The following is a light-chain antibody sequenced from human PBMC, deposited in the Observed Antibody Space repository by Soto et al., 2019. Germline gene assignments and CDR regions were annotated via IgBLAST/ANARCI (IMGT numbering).Light chain of an antibody. Sequence: QSVLTQPPSVSGAPGQRVTISCTGTSSNIGAGYAVHWYQQLPGTAPKLLIYNNDNRPSGVPDRISASNSGTSASLAITGLQAEDEAHYYCQSYDDGLGGSVFGGGTKVTVL. J-gene: IGLJ2*01. CDR3: QSYDDGLGGSV. V-gene: IGLV1-40*01. CDR1: SSNIGAGYA. CDR2: NND.